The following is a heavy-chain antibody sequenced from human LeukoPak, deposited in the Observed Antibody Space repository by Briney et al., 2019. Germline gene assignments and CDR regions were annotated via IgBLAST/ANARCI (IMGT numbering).Heavy chain of an antibody. J-gene: IGHJ4*02. CDR1: GYTLTELS. CDR2: FDPEDGET. Sequence: ASVKVSCKVSGYTLTELSMHWVRQAPGKGLEWMGGFDPEDGETIYAQKFQGRVTMTEGTSTDTAYMELSSLRSEDTAVYYCATDLFTMVRGAGHYWGQGTLVTVSS. D-gene: IGHD3-10*01. CDR3: ATDLFTMVRGAGHY. V-gene: IGHV1-24*01.